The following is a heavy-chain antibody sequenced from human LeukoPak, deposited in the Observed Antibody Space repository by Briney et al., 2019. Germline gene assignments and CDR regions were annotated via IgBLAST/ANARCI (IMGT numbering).Heavy chain of an antibody. CDR1: GFTFSNAW. Sequence: GSLRLSCAASGFTFSNAWMSWVRQAPGKGLEWIGEGDDRGGTKFNPSFKSRVTISADTSKNQFSLKLNSVTAADTAVYHCAKNGQTGFSFDPWGQGTLVTVS. V-gene: IGHV4-4*02. D-gene: IGHD3-9*01. J-gene: IGHJ5*02. CDR3: AKNGQTGFSFDP. CDR2: GDDRGGT.